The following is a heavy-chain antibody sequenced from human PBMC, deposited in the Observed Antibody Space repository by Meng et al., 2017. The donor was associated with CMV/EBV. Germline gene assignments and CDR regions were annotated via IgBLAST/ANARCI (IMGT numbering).Heavy chain of an antibody. D-gene: IGHD6-19*01. Sequence: GGSLRLSCAASGFTFSSYSMNWVRQAPGKGLEWVSSISSSSSYIYYADSVKGRFTTSRDNAKNSLYLQMNSLRAEDTAVYYCASGVAGTSFDWFDPWGQGTLVTVSS. CDR1: GFTFSSYS. CDR2: ISSSSSYI. V-gene: IGHV3-21*01. J-gene: IGHJ5*02. CDR3: ASGVAGTSFDWFDP.